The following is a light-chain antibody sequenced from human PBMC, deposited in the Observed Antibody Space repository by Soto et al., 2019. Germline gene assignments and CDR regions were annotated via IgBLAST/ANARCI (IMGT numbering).Light chain of an antibody. Sequence: DIQMTQSPSTLSASAGDRVTITCRASQSIDIWLAWYQQKPGKAPKLLINDASALESGVPSRFSGSGSGTEFTLTISGLQPDDFATYYCQQFNSFPVTFGQGTRLEIK. V-gene: IGKV1-5*01. CDR3: QQFNSFPVT. J-gene: IGKJ5*01. CDR1: QSIDIW. CDR2: DAS.